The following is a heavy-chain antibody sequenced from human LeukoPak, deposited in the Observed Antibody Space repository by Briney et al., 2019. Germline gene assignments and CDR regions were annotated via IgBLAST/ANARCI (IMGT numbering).Heavy chain of an antibody. CDR1: GGTFSSYA. D-gene: IGHD5-12*01. Sequence: SVKVSCKASGGTFSSYAISWVRQAPGQGLEWMGRIIPIFGIANYAQKFQGRVTITADKSTSTAYMELSSLRSEDTAVYYCASHRVHSGYERVPGLDYWGQGTLVTVSS. J-gene: IGHJ4*02. CDR3: ASHRVHSGYERVPGLDY. V-gene: IGHV1-69*04. CDR2: IIPIFGIA.